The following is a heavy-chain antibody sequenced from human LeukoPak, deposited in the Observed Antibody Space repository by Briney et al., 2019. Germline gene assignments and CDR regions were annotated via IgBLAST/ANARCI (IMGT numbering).Heavy chain of an antibody. CDR1: GGSISSYY. D-gene: IGHD3-9*01. Sequence: PSETLSLTCTVSGGSISSYYWSWIRQPPGKGLEWIGYIYYSGSTNYNPSLKSRVTISVDTSKNQFSLKLSSVTAADTAVYYCARDPWLFGGGLDYWGQGTLVTVSS. CDR3: ARDPWLFGGGLDY. CDR2: IYYSGST. V-gene: IGHV4-59*01. J-gene: IGHJ4*02.